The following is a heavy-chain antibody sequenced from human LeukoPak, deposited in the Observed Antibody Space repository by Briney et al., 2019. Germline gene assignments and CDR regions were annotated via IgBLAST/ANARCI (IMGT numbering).Heavy chain of an antibody. CDR2: VYSSGKI. J-gene: IGHJ4*02. Sequence: SETLSLTCTVSGDSIRGYYWSWLRQPPGKGLEWIGNVYSSGKINYNSSLESRVTLSVDTSKNQFSLKLTSVTAADTAVYFCARARELAFMAYYFDYWGQGTLATVSS. D-gene: IGHD3-9*01. CDR1: GDSIRGYY. CDR3: ARARELAFMAYYFDY. V-gene: IGHV4-59*01.